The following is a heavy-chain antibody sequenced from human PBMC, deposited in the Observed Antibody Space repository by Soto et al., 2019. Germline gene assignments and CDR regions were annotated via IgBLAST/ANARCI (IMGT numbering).Heavy chain of an antibody. D-gene: IGHD5-18*01. CDR2: ISYDGSNK. CDR1: GFTFSSYG. Sequence: PGGSLRLSCAASGFTFSSYGMHWVRQAPGKGLEWVAVISYDGSNKYYADSVKGRFTISRDNSKNTLYLQMNSLRAEDTAVYYCAKDLKDSSNPIDYWGQGTLVTLSS. J-gene: IGHJ4*02. V-gene: IGHV3-30*18. CDR3: AKDLKDSSNPIDY.